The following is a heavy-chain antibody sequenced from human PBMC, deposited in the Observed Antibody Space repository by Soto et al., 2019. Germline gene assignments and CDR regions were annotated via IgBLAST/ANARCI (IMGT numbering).Heavy chain of an antibody. J-gene: IGHJ6*03. CDR2: IYYSGST. CDR3: ARLPGVPAAMSYYYMDV. Sequence: TSETLSLTCTVSGGPISSYYWSWIRQPPGKGLEWIGYIYYSGSTNYNPSLKSRVTISVDTSKNQFSLKLSSVTAADTAVYYCARLPGVPAAMSYYYMDVWGKGTTVTVSS. V-gene: IGHV4-59*08. CDR1: GGPISSYY. D-gene: IGHD2-2*01.